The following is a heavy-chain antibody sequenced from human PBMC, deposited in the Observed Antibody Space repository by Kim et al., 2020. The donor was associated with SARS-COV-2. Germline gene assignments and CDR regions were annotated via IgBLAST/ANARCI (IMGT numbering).Heavy chain of an antibody. CDR1: GFTFRSYE. D-gene: IGHD6-25*01. CDR2: IVSGGGTT. CDR3: AKREQRLGYGMEV. J-gene: IGHJ6*02. Sequence: GGSLRLSCAASGFTFRSYEMTWVRQAPGKGLQWVSGIVSGGGTTFYADSVKGRFTISRDNSKNTLYLQMNSLRAEDTAVYYCAKREQRLGYGMEVWGQGTTVSVSS. V-gene: IGHV3-23*01.